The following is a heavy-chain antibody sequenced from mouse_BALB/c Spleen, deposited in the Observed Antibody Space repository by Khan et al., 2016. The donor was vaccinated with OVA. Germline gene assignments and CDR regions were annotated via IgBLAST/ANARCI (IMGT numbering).Heavy chain of an antibody. V-gene: IGHV1S81*02. CDR3: ARITTIEATYFDY. J-gene: IGHJ2*01. CDR2: TNPTNGRT. CDR1: GYTFTSYW. Sequence: VQLQQSGAELVKAGASVKMSCKASGYTFTSYWMHWVKQRLGQGLEWFAETNPTNGRTYYNEKFKSKATLTVDKSSSTAYMLLRVPTCEDSAVYNCARITTIEATYFDYWGQGTTLTVAS. D-gene: IGHD1-1*01.